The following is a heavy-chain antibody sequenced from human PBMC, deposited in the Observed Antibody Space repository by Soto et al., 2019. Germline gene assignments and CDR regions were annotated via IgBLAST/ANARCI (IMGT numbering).Heavy chain of an antibody. CDR3: ARVNRGAFDH. CDR2: IFYTGST. Sequence: QVQLQESGPGLVKPSQTLSLTCTVSGGSIHDYYWVWIRQPPGKGLEWIGSIFYTGSTDYNPSLKSRVTLSLATSKNQFSLNLXXXXAADTAVYYCARVNRGAFDHWGQGALVTVSS. V-gene: IGHV4-59*01. J-gene: IGHJ4*02. CDR1: GGSIHDYY.